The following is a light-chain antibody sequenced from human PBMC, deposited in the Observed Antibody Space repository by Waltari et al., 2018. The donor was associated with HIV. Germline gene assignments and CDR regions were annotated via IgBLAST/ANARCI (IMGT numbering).Light chain of an antibody. J-gene: IGLJ3*02. Sequence: QAVLTQPASLSASPGASASLTCTLRSGLNVVTYRIYWYQQKPGSPPQYLLRYKSDSDKQQGSGVPSRFSGSKDASANAGILLISGLQSEDEADYYCMIWHSSAWVFGGGTKLTVL. CDR2: YKSDSDK. V-gene: IGLV5-45*01. CDR1: SGLNVVTYR. CDR3: MIWHSSAWV.